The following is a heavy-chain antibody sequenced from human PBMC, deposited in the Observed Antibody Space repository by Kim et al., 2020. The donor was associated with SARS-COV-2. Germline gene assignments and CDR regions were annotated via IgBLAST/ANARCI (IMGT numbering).Heavy chain of an antibody. V-gene: IGHV5-51*01. Sequence: GESLKISCKGSGYSFTSYWIGWVRQMPGKGLEWMGIIYPGDSDTRYSPSFQGQVTISADKSISTAYLQWSSLKASDTAMYYCPRYHSNCGGDCYSRFEDYWGQGTLVTVSS. D-gene: IGHD2-21*02. CDR1: GYSFTSYW. CDR3: PRYHSNCGGDCYSRFEDY. CDR2: IYPGDSDT. J-gene: IGHJ4*02.